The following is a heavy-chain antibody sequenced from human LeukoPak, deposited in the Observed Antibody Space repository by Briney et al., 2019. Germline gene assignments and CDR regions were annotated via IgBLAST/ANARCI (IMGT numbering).Heavy chain of an antibody. Sequence: GGSLRLSCAASGFTFSNYWMHWVRQAPGKGLVWVSRITSDGSSTGYTDSVRGRFTISRDNAKNTLHLQMNSLRAEDTAVYYCARGTHGSDIWGQGTMVTASS. V-gene: IGHV3-74*01. CDR1: GFTFSNYW. D-gene: IGHD1-1*01. J-gene: IGHJ3*02. CDR2: ITSDGSST. CDR3: ARGTHGSDI.